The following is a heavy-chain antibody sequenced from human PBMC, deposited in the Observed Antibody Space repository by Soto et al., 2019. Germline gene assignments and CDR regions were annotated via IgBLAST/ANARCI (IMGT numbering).Heavy chain of an antibody. J-gene: IGHJ6*02. D-gene: IGHD2-2*01. CDR2: IIPIFGTA. Sequence: QVQLVQSGAEVKKPGSSVKVSCKASGGTFSSYAISWVRQAPGQGLEWMGGIIPIFGTANYAQKFQGRVTITADESTSTAYMELSSLRSEDTAVYYCARFPGDCSSTSCYYYYGMDVWGQGTTVTVSS. CDR1: GGTFSSYA. CDR3: ARFPGDCSSTSCYYYYGMDV. V-gene: IGHV1-69*01.